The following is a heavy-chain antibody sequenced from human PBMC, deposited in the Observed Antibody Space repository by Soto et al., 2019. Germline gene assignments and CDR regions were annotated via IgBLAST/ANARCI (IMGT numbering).Heavy chain of an antibody. CDR3: AEVGSSPLEWLLDAFDI. Sequence: EVQLLESGGGLVQPGGSLRLSCAASGFTFSSYAMSWVRQAPGKGLEWVSAISGSGGSTYYADSVKGRFTISRDDSKNTLYLQMHSLRSEETGVYYCAEVGSSPLEWLLDAFDIWGQGTMDTVSS. CDR1: GFTFSSYA. CDR2: ISGSGGST. J-gene: IGHJ3*02. V-gene: IGHV3-23*01. D-gene: IGHD3-3*01.